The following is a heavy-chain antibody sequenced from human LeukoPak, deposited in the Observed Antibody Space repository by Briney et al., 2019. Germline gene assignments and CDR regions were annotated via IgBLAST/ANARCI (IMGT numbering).Heavy chain of an antibody. CDR1: GGSISSSNYY. CDR3: ARIQYSSSIAY. D-gene: IGHD6-6*01. V-gene: IGHV4-39*07. J-gene: IGHJ4*02. Sequence: SEALSLTCTVSGGSISSSNYYWGWIRQPPGKGLEWIGSIYYTGRTYYYPSLKSRVTISVDTSKNQFSLKLSSVTAADTAVYYCARIQYSSSIAYWGQGTLVTVSS. CDR2: IYYTGRT.